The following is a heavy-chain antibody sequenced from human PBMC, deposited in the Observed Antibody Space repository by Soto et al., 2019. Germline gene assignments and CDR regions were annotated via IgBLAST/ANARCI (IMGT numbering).Heavy chain of an antibody. CDR2: IWFDGSNK. CDR1: GFTLSSYG. D-gene: IGHD2-2*01. Sequence: GGSLRLSCVASGFTLSSYGMHWVRQAPGKGLEWVAVIWFDGSNKYYADSVKGRFTISRDNSKNTLYLQMNSLRAEDTAVYYCARASRYCSSTSCPLGLYYYDMDVWGQGTTVTVSS. V-gene: IGHV3-33*01. CDR3: ARASRYCSSTSCPLGLYYYDMDV. J-gene: IGHJ6*02.